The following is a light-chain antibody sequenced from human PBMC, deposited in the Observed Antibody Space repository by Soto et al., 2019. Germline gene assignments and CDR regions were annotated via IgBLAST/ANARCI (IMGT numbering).Light chain of an antibody. CDR3: QQSYSTPLT. Sequence: DIQMTQSPSSLSASVGDRVTITCRASQSISTYLCWYQQRPGKAPNLLIYAASTLQSGVPSRFSGSGSGADFTLTISSLQPEDFATYYCQQSYSTPLTFGGGTKVEIK. V-gene: IGKV1-39*01. CDR2: AAS. CDR1: QSISTY. J-gene: IGKJ4*01.